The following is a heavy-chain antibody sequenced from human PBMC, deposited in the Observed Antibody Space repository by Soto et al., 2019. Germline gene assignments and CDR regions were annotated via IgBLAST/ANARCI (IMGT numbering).Heavy chain of an antibody. CDR1: GFTVSSNY. Sequence: EVQLVEYGGGLVQPGGSLRLSCAASGFTVSSNYMRWVRQAPGKGLEWVSLMYSAGTTYYAAAVRGRFTIYKDNSKNTLYLQMNSLRSEDTAVYYCARHLRVVGFGEYDLLGRGTLVTVSS. J-gene: IGHJ2*01. V-gene: IGHV3-53*04. CDR2: MYSAGTT. CDR3: ARHLRVVGFGEYDL. D-gene: IGHD3-10*01.